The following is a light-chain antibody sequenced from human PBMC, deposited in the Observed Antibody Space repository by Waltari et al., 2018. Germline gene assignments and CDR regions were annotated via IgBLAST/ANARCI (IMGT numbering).Light chain of an antibody. V-gene: IGKV3-20*01. CDR1: QSVSTSH. Sequence: EIVLTQSPGTLSLSPGERATLSCRASQSVSTSHLAWYQQKPGLAPRSLIFRASSRAPGIPYRFSGSGSGADFTLTISRLEPEDFAVYYCQYYGSSLFTFGPGTKVDIK. J-gene: IGKJ3*01. CDR2: RAS. CDR3: QYYGSSLFT.